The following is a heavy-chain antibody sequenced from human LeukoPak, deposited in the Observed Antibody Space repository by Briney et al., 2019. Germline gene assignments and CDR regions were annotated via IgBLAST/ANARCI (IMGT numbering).Heavy chain of an antibody. J-gene: IGHJ6*02. D-gene: IGHD3-16*01. CDR2: IKPDGSAE. CDR3: ARGGGLDV. V-gene: IGHV3-7*03. Sequence: GGSLRLSCATSGFTFSSNWMSWVRHAPGRGLEWVANIKPDGSAEYYAASVKGRFTVSRDNAKNSLFLQMGNLRAEDTAVYFCARGGGLDVWGQGATATVSS. CDR1: GFTFSSNW.